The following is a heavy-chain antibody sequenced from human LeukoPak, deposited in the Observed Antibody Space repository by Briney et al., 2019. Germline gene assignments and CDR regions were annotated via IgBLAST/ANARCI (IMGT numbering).Heavy chain of an antibody. J-gene: IGHJ5*02. CDR2: IKSKTDGGTT. Sequence: GGSLRLSCAASGFTFSNAWMSWVRQAPGKGLEWVGRIKSKTDGGTTDYAAPVKGRFTISRDDSKNTLYLQMSSLKTEDTAVYYCTTDSPPPVPPILAQGYPWGQGTLVTVSS. CDR3: TTDSPPPVPPILAQGYP. D-gene: IGHD3-9*01. CDR1: GFTFSNAW. V-gene: IGHV3-15*01.